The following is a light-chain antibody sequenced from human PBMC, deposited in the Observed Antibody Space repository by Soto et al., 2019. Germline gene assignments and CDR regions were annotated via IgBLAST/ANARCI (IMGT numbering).Light chain of an antibody. CDR1: ISDIGGYNF. Sequence: QLVLTQPASVSGSPGQSITISCTGTISDIGGYNFISWYQHHAGKAPKLVIYDVNNRPSGISYRFSGSKSGNTASLTISGLQAEDEADYYCASYTRTTTLVFGGGTQLTVL. J-gene: IGLJ2*01. CDR3: ASYTRTTTLV. V-gene: IGLV2-14*01. CDR2: DVN.